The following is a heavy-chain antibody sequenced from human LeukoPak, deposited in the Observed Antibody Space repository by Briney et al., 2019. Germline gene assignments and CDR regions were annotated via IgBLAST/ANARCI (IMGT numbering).Heavy chain of an antibody. V-gene: IGHV3-23*01. Sequence: PGGSLRLSCAASGFSFSSYAMSWVRQAPGKGLEWVSGIRGSGGSTYYADSVKGRFTISRDNSKNTLYLQMNSLRVDDTARFYCAKEIGYSGYDYGDYWGQGTLVTVSS. CDR2: IRGSGGST. CDR1: GFSFSSYA. J-gene: IGHJ4*02. CDR3: AKEIGYSGYDYGDY. D-gene: IGHD5-12*01.